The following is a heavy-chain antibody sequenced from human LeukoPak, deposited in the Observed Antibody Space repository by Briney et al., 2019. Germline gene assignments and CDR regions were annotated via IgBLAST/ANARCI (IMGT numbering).Heavy chain of an antibody. CDR2: IYYSGST. CDR3: ASESRNDI. CDR1: GGSISSSSYY. V-gene: IGHV4-39*07. Sequence: PSETLSLTCTVSGGSISSSSYYWGWIRQPPGKGLEWIGSIYYSGSTYYNPSLKSRVTISVDTSKNQFSLKLSSVTAADTAVYYCASESRNDIWGQGAMVTVSS. J-gene: IGHJ3*02. D-gene: IGHD1-1*01.